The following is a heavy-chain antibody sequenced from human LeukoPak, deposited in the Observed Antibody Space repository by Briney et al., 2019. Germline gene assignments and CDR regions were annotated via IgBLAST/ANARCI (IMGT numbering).Heavy chain of an antibody. CDR3: AKGPVEQLVPRIDY. CDR1: GFTFSSYG. J-gene: IGHJ4*02. V-gene: IGHV3-30*02. D-gene: IGHD6-6*01. CDR2: IRYDGSNK. Sequence: GGSLRFSCAASGFTFSSYGMHWVRQAPGKGLEWVAFIRYDGSNKYYADSVKGRFTISRDNSKNTPYLQMNSLRAEDTAVYYCAKGPVEQLVPRIDYWGQGTLVTVSS.